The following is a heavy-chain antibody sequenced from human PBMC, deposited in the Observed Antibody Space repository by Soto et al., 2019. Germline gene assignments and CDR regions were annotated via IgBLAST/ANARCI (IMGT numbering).Heavy chain of an antibody. D-gene: IGHD6-19*01. J-gene: IGHJ4*02. CDR3: ARSVAVAGLDY. Sequence: VQLVESGGGLVQLGGSRRLSCAASGFTFSSYSMHWVRQAPGKGLEWVGVISYDGNKKYYRDSVKGRFSISRDTSNNTVHLQMNSLRPDDTAVYYCARSVAVAGLDYWGQGSLVTVSS. CDR2: ISYDGNKK. V-gene: IGHV3-30-3*01. CDR1: GFTFSSYS.